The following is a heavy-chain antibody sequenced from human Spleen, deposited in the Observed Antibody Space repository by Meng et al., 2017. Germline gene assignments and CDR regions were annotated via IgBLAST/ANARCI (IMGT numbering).Heavy chain of an antibody. J-gene: IGHJ4*02. CDR2: INHSWST. CDR3: ARGPTTMAHDFDY. D-gene: IGHD4-11*01. CDR1: CWSFIGYY. V-gene: IGHV4-34*01. Sequence: QGHLLQWEAGLLKPSGTLSLSCAVYCWSFIGYYWGWIRQPPGKGLEWIGEINHSWSTNYNPSIESRATISVDTSQNNLSLKLSSVTAADSAVYYCARGPTTMAHDFDYWGQGTLVTVSS.